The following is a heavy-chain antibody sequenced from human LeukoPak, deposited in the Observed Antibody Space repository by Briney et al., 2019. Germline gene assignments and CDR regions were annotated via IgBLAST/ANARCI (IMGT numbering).Heavy chain of an antibody. J-gene: IGHJ4*02. V-gene: IGHV3-43*02. Sequence: PGGSLRLSCTASGFTFRAYGMYWVRQAPGKGLEWVSLISGDGGSTDYADSVKGRFTISRDNSKNSLHLQMTSLRTEDTAFYYCTRDKRALNELGAFDHWGQGTLVTVSS. D-gene: IGHD3-16*01. CDR3: TRDKRALNELGAFDH. CDR2: ISGDGGST. CDR1: GFTFRAYG.